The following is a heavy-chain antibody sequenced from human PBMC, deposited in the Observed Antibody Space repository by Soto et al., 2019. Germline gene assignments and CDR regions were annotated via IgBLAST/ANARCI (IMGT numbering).Heavy chain of an antibody. V-gene: IGHV1-58*01. J-gene: IGHJ4*02. CDR1: GWGLSSYA. CDR3: AAGDSEVDY. Sequence: GASVKGACKGAGWGLSSYAGEWVRQSRGQRLEWIGWIVVGSGNTNYAQKFQERVTITRDMSTSTAYMELSSLRSEYTAVYYCAAGDSEVDYWGQGTLVTVSS. D-gene: IGHD2-15*01. CDR2: IVVGSGNT.